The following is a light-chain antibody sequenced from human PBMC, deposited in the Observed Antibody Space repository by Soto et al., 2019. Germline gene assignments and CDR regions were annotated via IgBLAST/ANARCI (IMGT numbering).Light chain of an antibody. Sequence: AIQMTQTPSPLSASVGDRVTITCRPSQGIRNDLGWYQQKPGKAPKLLIYDASSLDSGVPSRFSGSGSETEFTRPHSSLQPADFATYCCQKYRTFAQGTKVDIK. J-gene: IGKJ1*01. CDR2: DAS. V-gene: IGKV1-13*02. CDR3: QKYRT. CDR1: QGIRND.